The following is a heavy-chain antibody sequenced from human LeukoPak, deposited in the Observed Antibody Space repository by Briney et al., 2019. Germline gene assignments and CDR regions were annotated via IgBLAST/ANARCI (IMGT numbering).Heavy chain of an antibody. Sequence: GGSLRLSCAASGFTFSSYAMSWVRQAPGKGLEWDSAISGSGGSTYDADSVKGRFTISRDNSKNTLYLQMNSLRAEDTAVYYCAKGRLGYCSSTSCYAFDYWGQGTLVTVSS. D-gene: IGHD2-2*01. CDR2: ISGSGGST. V-gene: IGHV3-23*01. CDR3: AKGRLGYCSSTSCYAFDY. J-gene: IGHJ4*02. CDR1: GFTFSSYA.